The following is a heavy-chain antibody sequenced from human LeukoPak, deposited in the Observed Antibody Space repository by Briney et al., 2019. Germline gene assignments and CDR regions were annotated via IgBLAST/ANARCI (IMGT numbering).Heavy chain of an antibody. Sequence: SETLSLTRTVSGGSISSYYGSWIRQPPGKGLEWIGFIYYSGTTKYNPSLKSRVTISVDTSKNQFSLKLSSVTAADTAVYYCAGSYDSRGYYYYGMDVWGQGTTVTVSS. J-gene: IGHJ6*02. V-gene: IGHV4-59*01. CDR3: AGSYDSRGYYYYGMDV. CDR1: GGSISSYY. D-gene: IGHD3-22*01. CDR2: IYYSGTT.